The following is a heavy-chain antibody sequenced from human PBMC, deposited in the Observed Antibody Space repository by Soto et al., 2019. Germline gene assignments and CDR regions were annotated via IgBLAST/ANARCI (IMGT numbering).Heavy chain of an antibody. Sequence: SQTLSLTCAISGDSVSSNSAAWNWIRLSPSRGLEWLARTYYRSRWYNDYAVSVRSRLTVNADTSKNQFSLQLTSVTPEDTAIYYCAGTTSHHWLYMDVWGRGTTVTVSS. CDR2: TYYRSRWYN. V-gene: IGHV6-1*01. CDR3: AGTTSHHWLYMDV. D-gene: IGHD1-1*01. J-gene: IGHJ6*03. CDR1: GDSVSSNSAA.